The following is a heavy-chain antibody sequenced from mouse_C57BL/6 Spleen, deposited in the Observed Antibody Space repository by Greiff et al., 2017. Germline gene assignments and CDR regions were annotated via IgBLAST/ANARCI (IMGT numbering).Heavy chain of an antibody. Sequence: VQLQQSGPELVKPGASVKISCKASGYAFSSSWMNWVKQRPGKGLEWIGRIYPGDGDTNYNGKFKGKATLTADKSSSTAYMQLSSLTSEDSAVYFCARGGPFYSNHGGGAMDYWGQGTSVTVSS. CDR3: ARGGPFYSNHGGGAMDY. V-gene: IGHV1-82*01. D-gene: IGHD2-5*01. CDR1: GYAFSSSW. CDR2: IYPGDGDT. J-gene: IGHJ4*01.